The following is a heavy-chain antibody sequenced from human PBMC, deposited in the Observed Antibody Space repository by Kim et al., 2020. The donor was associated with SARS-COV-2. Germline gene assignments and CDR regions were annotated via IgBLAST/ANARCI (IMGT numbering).Heavy chain of an antibody. CDR2: LYSGDST. D-gene: IGHD3-9*01. CDR1: GFTVSSNY. V-gene: IGHV3-53*01. J-gene: IGHJ4*02. CDR3: ATGRLVIIDY. Sequence: GGSLRLSCAASGFTVSSNYMSWVRQAPGKGLEWVSVLYSGDSTHYADSVKGRFTISRDNSKNTLYLQMNSLRAEDTAVYFCATGRLVIIDYWGQGTLVTV.